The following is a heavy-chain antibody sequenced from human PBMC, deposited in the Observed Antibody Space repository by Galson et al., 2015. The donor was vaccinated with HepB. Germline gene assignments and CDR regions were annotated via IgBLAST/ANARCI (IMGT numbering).Heavy chain of an antibody. V-gene: IGHV3-33*08. J-gene: IGHJ4*02. CDR1: GFTFSSYG. Sequence: SLRLSCAASGFTFSSYGMHWVRQAPGKGLEWVAVIWYDGSNKYYADSVKGRFTISRDNSKNTLYLQMNSQRAEDTAVYYCARGSSSWYRGYYFDYWGQGTLVTVSS. CDR3: ARGSSSWYRGYYFDY. CDR2: IWYDGSNK. D-gene: IGHD6-13*01.